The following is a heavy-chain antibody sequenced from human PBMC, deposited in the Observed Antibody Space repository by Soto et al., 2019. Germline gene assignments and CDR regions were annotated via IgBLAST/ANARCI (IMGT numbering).Heavy chain of an antibody. CDR1: GFTFSDFW. V-gene: IGHV3-7*01. J-gene: IGHJ3*02. Sequence: EVQLVESGGGLLQPGGSLRLYCAGSGFTFSDFWMNWVRQAPGKGLEWVANITQDGSEKHYVDSVKGRFTIARDNAKKSLYLQMNRLRAEDTAVYYFLITTSAFGIWGQGTMVTVSS. CDR3: LITTSAFGI. D-gene: IGHD4-4*01. CDR2: ITQDGSEK.